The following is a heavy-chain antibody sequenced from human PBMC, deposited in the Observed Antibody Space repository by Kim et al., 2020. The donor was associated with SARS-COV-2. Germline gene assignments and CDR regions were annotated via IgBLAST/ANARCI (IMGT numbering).Heavy chain of an antibody. CDR1: GFTFSSYG. CDR3: AKDHAQWIREAGMDV. J-gene: IGHJ6*02. V-gene: IGHV3-30*18. D-gene: IGHD3-10*01. CDR2: ISSDGTHK. Sequence: GGSLRLSCAASGFTFSSYGVHWVRQAPGKGLEWVAVISSDGTHKYYADSVRGRFIISRDNSENTLYLHMNSLRPEDTAVFYCAKDHAQWIREAGMDVWG.